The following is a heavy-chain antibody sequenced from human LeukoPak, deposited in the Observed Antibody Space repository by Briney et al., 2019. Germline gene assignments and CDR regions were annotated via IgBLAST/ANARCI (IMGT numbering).Heavy chain of an antibody. Sequence: ASVNVSCKASGGTFSSYAISWVRQAPGQGVEWMGRIIPILGIANYAQKFQGRVTITADRSTSTAYMELSSLRSEDTAVYYCARVVRGSNYYYGMDVWGQGTTVTVSS. CDR3: ARVVRGSNYYYGMDV. V-gene: IGHV1-69*04. CDR2: IIPILGIA. J-gene: IGHJ6*02. D-gene: IGHD3-10*02. CDR1: GGTFSSYA.